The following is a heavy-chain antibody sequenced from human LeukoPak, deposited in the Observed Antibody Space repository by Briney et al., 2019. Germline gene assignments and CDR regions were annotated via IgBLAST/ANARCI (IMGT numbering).Heavy chain of an antibody. Sequence: GGSLRLSCAASGFTFSNYGMHWVRQAPGKGLEWVAFIRYDASDKKYADSVKGRFSISRDNSKNMLYLQMNSLRAEDTAVYYCAKDRSGGYYDSNGYHYPLIHNDALDIWGQGTMVTVSS. D-gene: IGHD3-22*01. V-gene: IGHV3-30*02. CDR3: AKDRSGGYYDSNGYHYPLIHNDALDI. CDR1: GFTFSNYG. CDR2: IRYDASDK. J-gene: IGHJ3*02.